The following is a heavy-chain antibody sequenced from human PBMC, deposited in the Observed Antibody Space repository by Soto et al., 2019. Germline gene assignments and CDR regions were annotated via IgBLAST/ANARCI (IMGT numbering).Heavy chain of an antibody. CDR2: ISPSGGST. CDR3: ARDSLQWLVV. J-gene: IGHJ6*02. Sequence: SCKSSGYTFTSYYMHWVRQAPGQGLEWMGIISPSGGSTSYAQKFQGRVTMTRDTSTSTVYMELSSLRSEDTAVYYCARDSLQWLVVWGQGTTVTVSS. CDR1: GYTFTSYY. V-gene: IGHV1-46*01. D-gene: IGHD6-19*01.